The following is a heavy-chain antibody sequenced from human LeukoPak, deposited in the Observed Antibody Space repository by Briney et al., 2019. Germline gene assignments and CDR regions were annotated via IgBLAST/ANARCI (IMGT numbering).Heavy chain of an antibody. V-gene: IGHV3-23*01. CDR2: ISGSGRTT. D-gene: IGHD2-15*01. J-gene: IGHJ4*02. CDR3: AKNVVVKRYIDY. Sequence: GGSLRLSCAASGFTFSNDAMSWVRQTPGKGLQWVSVISGSGRTTEYADSVKGRFTISRDNSKNTLSLQMNSLRVEDTALYYCAKNVVVKRYIDYWGQGTLVTVSS. CDR1: GFTFSNDA.